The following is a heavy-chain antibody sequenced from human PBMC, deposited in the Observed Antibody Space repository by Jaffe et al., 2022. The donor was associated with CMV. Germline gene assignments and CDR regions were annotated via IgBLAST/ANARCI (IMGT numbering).Heavy chain of an antibody. J-gene: IGHJ4*02. CDR3: ARHSPSWYVVTFVAWYFDY. D-gene: IGHD6-13*01. CDR2: IYYSGST. V-gene: IGHV4-59*08. CDR1: GGSISSYY. Sequence: QVQLQESGPGLVKPSETLSLTCTVSGGSISSYYWSWIRQPPGKGLEWIGYIYYSGSTNYNPSLKSRVTISVDTSKNQFSLKLSSVTAADTAVYYCARHSPSWYVVTFVAWYFDYWGQGTLVTVSS.